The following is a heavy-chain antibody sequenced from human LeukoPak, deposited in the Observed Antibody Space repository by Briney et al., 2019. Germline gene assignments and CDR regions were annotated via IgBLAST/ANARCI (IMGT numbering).Heavy chain of an antibody. J-gene: IGHJ4*02. V-gene: IGHV3-7*01. CDR3: ATSYGSSGCD. D-gene: IGHD3-22*01. Sequence: AGGSLRLSCTASGFIFSSFWMAWVRQAPGKGLEWVANIKPDGSLQFYGDSVKGRFTISRDNAKNSLYLQMNNLRAEDTALYYCATSYGSSGCDWGQGTLVTVSS. CDR1: GFIFSSFW. CDR2: IKPDGSLQ.